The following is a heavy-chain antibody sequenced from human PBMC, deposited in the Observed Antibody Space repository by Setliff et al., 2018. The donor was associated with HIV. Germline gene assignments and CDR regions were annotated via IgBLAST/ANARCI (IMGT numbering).Heavy chain of an antibody. CDR1: GGSISSGSYY. J-gene: IGHJ4*02. CDR3: ARDRGILSNWLYYFDS. V-gene: IGHV4-61*02. Sequence: LSLTCAVSGGSISSGSYYWDWIRQPAGKGLEWIGRIHASGNTYYNPSLKSRVTISVDTSKNQFSLNLNSVTAADTALYYCARDRGILSNWLYYFDSWGQGTLVTVSS. D-gene: IGHD6-13*01. CDR2: IHASGNT.